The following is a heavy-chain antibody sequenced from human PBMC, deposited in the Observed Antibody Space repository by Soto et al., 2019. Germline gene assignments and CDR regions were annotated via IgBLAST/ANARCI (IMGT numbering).Heavy chain of an antibody. V-gene: IGHV5-51*01. CDR2: IYPGDSDT. Sequence: GESLKISCKGSGYSFTSYWIGWVRQMPGKGLEWMGIIYPGDSDTRYSPSFQGQVTISADKSISTAYLQWSSLKASDTAMYYCARRVSRSYYYDSSGYCFDDWGQRTLVTGSS. D-gene: IGHD3-22*01. CDR1: GYSFTSYW. CDR3: ARRVSRSYYYDSSGYCFDD. J-gene: IGHJ4*02.